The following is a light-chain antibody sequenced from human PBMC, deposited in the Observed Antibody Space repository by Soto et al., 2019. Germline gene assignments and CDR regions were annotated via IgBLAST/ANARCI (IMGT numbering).Light chain of an antibody. CDR3: SSYTSTSTLGV. CDR1: SSDVGGYNY. J-gene: IGLJ2*01. Sequence: QSALTQPASVSGSPGQSITISCTGTSSDVGGYNYVSWYQQHPGKAPKLMIYEGSKRPPGVSNRFSGSKSGNTASLTISGLQAEDEADYYCSSYTSTSTLGVFGGGTKLTVL. V-gene: IGLV2-14*01. CDR2: EGS.